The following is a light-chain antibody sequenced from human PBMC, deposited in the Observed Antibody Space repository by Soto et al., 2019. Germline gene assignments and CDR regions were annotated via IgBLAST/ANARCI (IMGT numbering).Light chain of an antibody. CDR3: QQRSSWPLT. CDR1: QSVSSS. CDR2: DAS. Sequence: EIVLTQSPATLSLSPGETATLSCRASQSVSSSLAWYQQKPGQTPRLLIYDASNRATGIPARFSGSGSGTDFTLTVSSLEPKDFAVYYCQQRSSWPLTFGGGTKVEIK. J-gene: IGKJ4*01. V-gene: IGKV3-11*01.